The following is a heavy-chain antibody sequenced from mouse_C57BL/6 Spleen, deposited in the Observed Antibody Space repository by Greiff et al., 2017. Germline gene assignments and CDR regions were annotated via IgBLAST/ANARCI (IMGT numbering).Heavy chain of an antibody. CDR3: ARVVAPLYYFDY. Sequence: QVQLKQSGAELVKPGASVKISCKASGYAFSSYWMNWVKQRPGKGLEWIGQIYPGDGDTNYNGKFKGKATLTADKSSSTAYMQLSSLTSEDSAVYFCARVVAPLYYFDYWGQGTTLTVSS. V-gene: IGHV1-80*01. D-gene: IGHD1-1*01. J-gene: IGHJ2*01. CDR2: IYPGDGDT. CDR1: GYAFSSYW.